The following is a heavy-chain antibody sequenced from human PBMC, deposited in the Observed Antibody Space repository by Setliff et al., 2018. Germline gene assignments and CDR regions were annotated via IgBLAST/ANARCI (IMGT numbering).Heavy chain of an antibody. CDR3: AHLRGDPMVTASDFDY. D-gene: IGHD3-16*01. CDR1: GFSLSTDGVS. CDR2: IYWDDDK. J-gene: IGHJ4*02. Sequence: GSGPTLVNPTQTLTLTCTFSGFSLSTDGVSVGWIRQPPGKALEWLALIYWDDDKRYSPSLKSRLTITKDTSKNQVVLTMTNMDPVDTATYYCAHLRGDPMVTASDFDYWGQGTLVTVSS. V-gene: IGHV2-5*02.